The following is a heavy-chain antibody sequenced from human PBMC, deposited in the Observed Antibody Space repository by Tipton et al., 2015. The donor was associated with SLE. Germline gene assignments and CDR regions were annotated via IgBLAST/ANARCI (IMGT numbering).Heavy chain of an antibody. D-gene: IGHD2-15*01. J-gene: IGHJ4*02. Sequence: TLSLTCTVSGGSISSGGYYWSWIRQHPGKGLEWIGYIYYSGSTYYNPSLKSRVTISVGTSKNQFSLKLSSVTAADTAVYYCARSPLDIVVVAATGFDYWGQGTLVTVSS. CDR1: GGSISSGGYY. V-gene: IGHV4-31*03. CDR2: IYYSGST. CDR3: ARSPLDIVVVAATGFDY.